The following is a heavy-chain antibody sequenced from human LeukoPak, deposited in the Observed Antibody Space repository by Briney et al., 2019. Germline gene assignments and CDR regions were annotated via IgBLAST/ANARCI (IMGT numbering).Heavy chain of an antibody. CDR2: MNPNSGNT. D-gene: IGHD3-22*01. Sequence: ASVKVSCKASGYTFTSYDINWVRQATGQGLEWMGWMNPNSGNTGYAQKFQGRVTMTRNTSISTAYMELSSLRSDDTAVYFCARRLTGRTGYFDSGGYFDFWGQGTLVTVSS. V-gene: IGHV1-8*01. CDR1: GYTFTSYD. J-gene: IGHJ4*02. CDR3: ARRLTGRTGYFDSGGYFDF.